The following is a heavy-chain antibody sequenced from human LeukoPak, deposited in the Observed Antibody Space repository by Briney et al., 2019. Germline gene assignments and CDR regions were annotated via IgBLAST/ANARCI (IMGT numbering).Heavy chain of an antibody. CDR3: AREVSSGWYDY. V-gene: IGHV4-59*01. CDR2: IYYSGST. Sequence: SETLSLTXTVSGGSISSYYWSWIRQPPGKGLEWIGYIYYSGSTNYNPSLKSRVAISVDTSKNQFSLKLSSVTAADTAVYYCAREVSSGWYDYWGQGTLVTVSS. J-gene: IGHJ4*02. CDR1: GGSISSYY. D-gene: IGHD6-19*01.